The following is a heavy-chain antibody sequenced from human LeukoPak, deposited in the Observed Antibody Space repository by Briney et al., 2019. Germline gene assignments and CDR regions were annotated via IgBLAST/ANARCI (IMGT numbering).Heavy chain of an antibody. CDR2: INRDGSDK. J-gene: IGHJ4*02. Sequence: GGSLRLSCAASGFTFSNYWMTWVRQAPGKGLEWVANINRDGSDKYYMASVQGRFTISRDNAKNSLSLQMNSLRVEDTAVYFCARALEGAYDLWGQGTLVTVSS. V-gene: IGHV3-7*04. D-gene: IGHD5-12*01. CDR1: GFTFSNYW. CDR3: ARALEGAYDL.